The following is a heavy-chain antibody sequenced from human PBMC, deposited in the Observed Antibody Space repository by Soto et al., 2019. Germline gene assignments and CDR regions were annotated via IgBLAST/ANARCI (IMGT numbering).Heavy chain of an antibody. V-gene: IGHV3-30-3*01. CDR1: GFSFRSYA. CDR2: ISYDGSNK. D-gene: IGHD6-19*01. CDR3: ARTGQWLPHYYHYGMDV. Sequence: PGGSLRLCCAASGFSFRSYAMDLVRQAPGKGLEWVAVISYDGSNKYYADSVKGRFTISRDNSKNTLYLQMNSLRAEDTAVYYCARTGQWLPHYYHYGMDVWGQGTTVTVSS. J-gene: IGHJ6*02.